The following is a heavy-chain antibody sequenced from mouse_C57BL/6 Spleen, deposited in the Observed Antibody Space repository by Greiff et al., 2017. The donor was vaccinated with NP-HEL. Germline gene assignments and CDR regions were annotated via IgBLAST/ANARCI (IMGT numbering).Heavy chain of an antibody. CDR1: GYTFTSYW. Sequence: QVQLKQPGAELVKPGASVKLSCKASGYTFTSYWMHWVKQRPGRGLEWIGRIDPNSGGTRYNEKFKSKATLTVDKPSSTAYMQLSSLTSEDSAVYYCARYWDGGIDYWGQGTTLTVSS. CDR2: IDPNSGGT. J-gene: IGHJ2*01. CDR3: ARYWDGGIDY. D-gene: IGHD4-1*01. V-gene: IGHV1-72*01.